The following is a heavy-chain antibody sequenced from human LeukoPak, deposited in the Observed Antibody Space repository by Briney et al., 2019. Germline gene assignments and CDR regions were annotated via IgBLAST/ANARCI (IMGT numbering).Heavy chain of an antibody. CDR2: INHSGST. V-gene: IGHV4-34*01. CDR3: ARGRLSAGSYYGNYYYYGMDV. J-gene: IGHJ6*02. Sequence: SGTLSLTCAVYGGSFSGYYWSSIRQPPGKGLDWMGEINHSGSTNYKPSLMSGVPISVDTSKNQSSLTLRSVTAADTAVYYCARGRLSAGSYYGNYYYYGMDVWGQGTAVTVSS. D-gene: IGHD3-10*01. CDR1: GGSFSGYY.